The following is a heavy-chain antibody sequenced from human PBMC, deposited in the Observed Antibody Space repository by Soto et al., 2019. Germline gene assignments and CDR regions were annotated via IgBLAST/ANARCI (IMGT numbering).Heavy chain of an antibody. D-gene: IGHD3-3*01. Sequence: PSETLSLTCTVSGGSINSGGYYWSWIRQHPEKGLEWIGYIYYSGSTYYNPSLKSRVTISVDTSKNQFSLKLSSVTAADTAVYYCASSTIFGVVPPGWFDPWGQGTLVTVS. J-gene: IGHJ5*02. V-gene: IGHV4-31*03. CDR2: IYYSGST. CDR1: GGSINSGGYY. CDR3: ASSTIFGVVPPGWFDP.